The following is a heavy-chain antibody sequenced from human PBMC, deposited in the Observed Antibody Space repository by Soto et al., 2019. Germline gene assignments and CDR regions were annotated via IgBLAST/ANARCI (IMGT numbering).Heavy chain of an antibody. J-gene: IGHJ3*02. D-gene: IGHD1-20*01. V-gene: IGHV3-23*01. CDR1: GFTFSSSA. CDR2: IGGGYNHR. CDR3: VKATLSHNAVWDAFDI. Sequence: PGGALRLSCAASGFTFSSSAMSWVRQAPGKGLEWVSGIGGGYNHRYYAGSVKGRFTISRDNSKNTVFLKVDRLRAEETAVYYCVKATLSHNAVWDAFDIWGQGTMVTVSS.